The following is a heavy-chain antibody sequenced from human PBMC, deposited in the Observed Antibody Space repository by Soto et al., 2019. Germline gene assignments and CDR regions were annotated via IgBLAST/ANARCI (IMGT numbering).Heavy chain of an antibody. CDR2: TFYRSKWYN. D-gene: IGHD3-10*01. J-gene: IGHJ4*02. Sequence: PLQTLSLTCSISWDSVSSNSAAWNWIRQSPSRGLEWLGRTFYRSKWYNDYAESVKSRITINPDTSKNQFSLQLNSVTPEDTAACYCARESTMVRGVINPLDYWGQGTLVTVSS. CDR3: ARESTMVRGVINPLDY. V-gene: IGHV6-1*01. CDR1: WDSVSSNSAA.